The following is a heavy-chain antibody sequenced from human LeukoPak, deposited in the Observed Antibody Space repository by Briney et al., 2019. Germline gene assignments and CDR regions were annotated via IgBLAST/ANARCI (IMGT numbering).Heavy chain of an antibody. J-gene: IGHJ5*02. Sequence: GGSLRLSCAASRFTFSSYGMHWVRQAPGKGLEWVSSISSSSNYIYYADSVKGRFTISRDNAKNSLYLQMNSLRAEDTAVYYCARDPSSGWYLKGWFDPWGQGTLVTVSS. D-gene: IGHD6-19*01. CDR1: RFTFSSYG. CDR2: ISSSSNYI. V-gene: IGHV3-21*01. CDR3: ARDPSSGWYLKGWFDP.